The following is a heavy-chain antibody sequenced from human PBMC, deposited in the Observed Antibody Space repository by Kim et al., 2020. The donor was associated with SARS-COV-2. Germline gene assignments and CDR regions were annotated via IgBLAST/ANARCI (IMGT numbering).Heavy chain of an antibody. CDR1: GFTFDDYA. J-gene: IGHJ4*02. CDR2: ISWNSGSI. CDR3: AKAPEAIITPFFDY. V-gene: IGHV3-9*01. D-gene: IGHD3-3*01. Sequence: GGSLRLSCAASGFTFDDYAMHWVRQAPGKGLEWVSGISWNSGSIRYADSVKGRFTISRDNAKNSLYLQMNSLRAEDTALYYCAKAPEAIITPFFDYWGQGTLVTVSS.